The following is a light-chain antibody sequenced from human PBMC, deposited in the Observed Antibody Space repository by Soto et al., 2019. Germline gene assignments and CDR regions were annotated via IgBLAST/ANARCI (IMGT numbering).Light chain of an antibody. Sequence: EIVMTQSPATLSVSPGERATLSCRASQSVSSNLAWYQQKPGQAPRLLIYGASPRATGIPARFSGSGSGTEFPPTINSLQSEDFAVYYCQQYNNWPPEITFGQGTRLEI. CDR1: QSVSSN. J-gene: IGKJ5*01. V-gene: IGKV3-15*01. CDR2: GAS. CDR3: QQYNNWPPEIT.